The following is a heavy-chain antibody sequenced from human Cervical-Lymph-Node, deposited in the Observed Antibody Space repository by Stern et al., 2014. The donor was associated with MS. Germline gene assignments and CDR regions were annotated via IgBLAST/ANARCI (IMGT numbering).Heavy chain of an antibody. Sequence: QLQLQESGPGLVKPLETLSLTCSVSGGSISSGSSCWGWVRQPPGKGLEWIGSFFYGGSTYDNPSLRGRVTISADTSKNEFSLKIRSVTATDTAVYYCASARGYGNSWYLLHGMDVWGQGTTVTVSS. CDR2: FFYGGST. D-gene: IGHD3-3*01. J-gene: IGHJ6*02. CDR1: GGSISSGSSC. CDR3: ASARGYGNSWYLLHGMDV. V-gene: IGHV4-39*01.